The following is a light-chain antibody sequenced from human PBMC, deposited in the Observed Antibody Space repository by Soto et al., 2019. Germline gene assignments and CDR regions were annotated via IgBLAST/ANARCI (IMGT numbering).Light chain of an antibody. V-gene: IGKV3-20*01. CDR1: QGVNRYY. CDR3: QQYSSSPLT. CDR2: GTS. J-gene: IGKJ4*01. Sequence: ENVLTQSPGTLSLSPGERATLSCRASQGVNRYYLAWYQQKPGQAPRLLISGTSTRATGIPDRFSGSGSGTDFTLTISRLEPEDFAVYYCQQYSSSPLTLGGGTTVDIK.